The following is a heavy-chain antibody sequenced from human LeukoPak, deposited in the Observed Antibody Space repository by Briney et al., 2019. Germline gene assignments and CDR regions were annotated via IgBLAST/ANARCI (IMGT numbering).Heavy chain of an antibody. V-gene: IGHV1-18*01. CDR3: AREPIRDGYYYGMDV. D-gene: IGHD4-17*01. Sequence: ASVKVSCKASGYTFTSYGISWVRQAPGQGLEWMGWISAYNGNTNYAQKLQGRVTTTTDTSTSTAYIELRSLRSDDTAVYYCAREPIRDGYYYGMDVWGQGTTVTVSS. CDR1: GYTFTSYG. CDR2: ISAYNGNT. J-gene: IGHJ6*02.